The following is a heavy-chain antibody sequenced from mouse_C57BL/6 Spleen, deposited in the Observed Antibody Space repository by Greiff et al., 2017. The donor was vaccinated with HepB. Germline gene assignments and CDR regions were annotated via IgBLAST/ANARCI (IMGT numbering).Heavy chain of an antibody. CDR1: GYTFTDYE. Sequence: VQLQQSGAELVRPGASVTLSCKASGYTFTDYEMHWVKQTPVHGLEWIGAIDPETGGTAYNQKFKGKAILTADKSSSTAYMELRSLTSEDSAVYYCTRDCSSPYYYAMDYWGQGTSVTVSS. D-gene: IGHD1-1*01. CDR2: IDPETGGT. V-gene: IGHV1-15*01. CDR3: TRDCSSPYYYAMDY. J-gene: IGHJ4*01.